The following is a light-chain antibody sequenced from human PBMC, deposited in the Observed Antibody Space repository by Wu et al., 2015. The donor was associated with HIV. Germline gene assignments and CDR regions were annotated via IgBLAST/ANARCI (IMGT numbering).Light chain of an antibody. Sequence: DIQLTQSPSFLSASIGDRVTITCRASQAVSSYLVWYQQKPGKAPKLLIYAASTLQSGVPSRFSGSGSGTEFTLTVSSLQSDDFATYYCQQLSNYPFTFGPWDP. CDR1: QAVSSY. CDR3: QQLSNYPFT. V-gene: IGKV1-9*01. CDR2: AAS. J-gene: IGKJ3*01.